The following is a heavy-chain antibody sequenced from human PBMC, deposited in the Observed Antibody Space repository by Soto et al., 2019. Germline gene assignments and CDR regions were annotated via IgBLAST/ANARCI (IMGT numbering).Heavy chain of an antibody. J-gene: IGHJ4*02. Sequence: ASVKVSCKASGYTFTSYYMHWVRRAPGQGLEWMGIINPSGGSTSYAQKFQGRVTMTRDTSTSTVYMELSSLRSEDTAVYYCASTTVRDFGVVILFDYWGQGTLVTVSS. CDR3: ASTTVRDFGVVILFDY. V-gene: IGHV1-46*01. D-gene: IGHD3-3*01. CDR2: INPSGGST. CDR1: GYTFTSYY.